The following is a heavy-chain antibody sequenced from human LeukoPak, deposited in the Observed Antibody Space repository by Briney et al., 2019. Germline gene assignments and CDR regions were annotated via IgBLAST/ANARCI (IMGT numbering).Heavy chain of an antibody. Sequence: SETLSLTCAVYGGSFSGYYWSWIRQPPGKGLEWIGEINHSGSTNYNPSLKSRVTISVDTSKNQFSLKLSSVTAADTAAYYCARGPNKYSSSWYMDYWGQGTLVTVSS. D-gene: IGHD6-13*01. V-gene: IGHV4-34*01. CDR1: GGSFSGYY. CDR3: ARGPNKYSSSWYMDY. J-gene: IGHJ4*02. CDR2: INHSGST.